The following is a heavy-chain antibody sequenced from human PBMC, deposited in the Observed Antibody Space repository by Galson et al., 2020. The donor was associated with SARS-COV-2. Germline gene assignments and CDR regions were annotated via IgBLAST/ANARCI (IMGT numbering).Heavy chain of an antibody. Sequence: TGGSLRLSCAASGFTFSSYVLTWVRQAPGKGLEWVSAISGSGGSTYYADSVKGHFTISRDNSKNTVYLQMNSLRAEDTAVYYCTKGAGCSGGGCPDSYVWAVGGQGTPVTVSS. V-gene: IGHV3-23*01. CDR2: ISGSGGST. CDR3: TKGAGCSGGGCPDSYVWAV. D-gene: IGHD2-15*01. CDR1: GFTFSSYV. J-gene: IGHJ6*02.